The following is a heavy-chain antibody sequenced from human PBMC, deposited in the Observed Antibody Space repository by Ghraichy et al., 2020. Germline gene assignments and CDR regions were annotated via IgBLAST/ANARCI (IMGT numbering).Heavy chain of an antibody. CDR1: GYTFTGYY. Sequence: ASVKVSCKASGYTFTGYYMHWVRQAPGQGLEWMGRINPNSGGTNYAQKFQGRVTMTRDTSISTAYMELSRLRSDDTAVYYCAREGAWEELGARSPCGMDVWGQGTTVTVSS. D-gene: IGHD1-26*01. J-gene: IGHJ6*02. V-gene: IGHV1-2*06. CDR2: INPNSGGT. CDR3: AREGAWEELGARSPCGMDV.